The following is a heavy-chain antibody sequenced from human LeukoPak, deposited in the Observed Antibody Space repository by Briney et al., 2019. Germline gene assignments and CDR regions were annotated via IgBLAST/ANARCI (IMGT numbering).Heavy chain of an antibody. V-gene: IGHV4-59*12. CDR2: IYYSGST. CDR3: ARDDYYYDSSGSSHDAFDI. CDR1: GDSISSYY. J-gene: IGHJ3*02. D-gene: IGHD3-22*01. Sequence: SETLSLTCTVSGDSISSYYCSWIRQPPGKGLEWIGYIYYSGSTSYNPSLKSRVTISLDTSKNQFSLKLSSVTAADTAVYYCARDDYYYDSSGSSHDAFDIWGQGTMVTVSS.